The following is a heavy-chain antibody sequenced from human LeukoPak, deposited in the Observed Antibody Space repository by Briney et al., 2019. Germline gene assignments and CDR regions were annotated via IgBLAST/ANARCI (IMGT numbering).Heavy chain of an antibody. Sequence: ASVKVSCKASGYTFTGYYMHWVRQAPGQGLEWMGWINPNSGGTNYAQKFQGRVTMTRDTSISTAYMELSRLRSDDTAVHYCARDSSSWYRGVGYWGQGTLVTVSS. J-gene: IGHJ4*02. CDR2: INPNSGGT. D-gene: IGHD6-13*01. V-gene: IGHV1-2*02. CDR1: GYTFTGYY. CDR3: ARDSSSWYRGVGY.